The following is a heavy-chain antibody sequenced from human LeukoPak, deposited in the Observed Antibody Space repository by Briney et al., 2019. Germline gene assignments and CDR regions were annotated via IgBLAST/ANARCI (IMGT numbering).Heavy chain of an antibody. Sequence: GGSLRLSCAASGFTFSSYGMHWVRQAPGKGLEWVAAIWYDGSIQYYADSVKGRFTISRDNSKDTLYLQMDGRRAEDTAVYYCARAGYCSGGSCYGSDYWGQGTLVSVSS. V-gene: IGHV3-33*01. CDR1: GFTFSSYG. D-gene: IGHD2-15*01. CDR3: ARAGYCSGGSCYGSDY. CDR2: IWYDGSIQ. J-gene: IGHJ4*02.